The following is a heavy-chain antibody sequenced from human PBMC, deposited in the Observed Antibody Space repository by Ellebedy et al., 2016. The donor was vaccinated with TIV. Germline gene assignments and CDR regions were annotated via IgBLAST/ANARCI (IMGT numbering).Heavy chain of an antibody. CDR3: ARVSGNWNYLDY. CDR2: IYSGAST. V-gene: IGHV3-53*01. CDR1: GFTVSSNY. D-gene: IGHD1-20*01. J-gene: IGHJ4*02. Sequence: GGSLRLSXAASGFTVSSNYMNWVRQAPGKGLEWVSVIYSGASTYYADSVKGRFTISRDNSKNTLYLQMNTLRAEDTAVYYCARVSGNWNYLDYWGQGTLVTVSS.